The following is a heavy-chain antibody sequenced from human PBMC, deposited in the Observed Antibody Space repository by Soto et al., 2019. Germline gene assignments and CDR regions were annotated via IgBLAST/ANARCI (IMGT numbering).Heavy chain of an antibody. J-gene: IGHJ4*02. D-gene: IGHD2-2*01. Sequence: VASVKVSCKASGYTFRDYYIHWVRQAPGQGLEWMGWIDPRNGGTKYAQKFQDRFSMTTDTSTSTASMELRRLRSDDTAVFFCARVRYRNVIHAWGQGTLVTVSS. CDR2: IDPRNGGT. V-gene: IGHV1-2*02. CDR1: GYTFRDYY. CDR3: ARVRYRNVIHA.